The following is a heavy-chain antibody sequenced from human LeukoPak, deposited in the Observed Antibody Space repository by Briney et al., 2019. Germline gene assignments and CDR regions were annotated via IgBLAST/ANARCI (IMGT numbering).Heavy chain of an antibody. J-gene: IGHJ6*02. CDR1: GFTFSSYW. V-gene: IGHV3-7*01. Sequence: GGSLRLSCAASGFTFSSYWMSWVRQAPGKGLEWVANIKQDGSEKYYVDSVKGRFTISRDNAKNSLYLQMNSLRAEDTAVYYCARCGVYSSSWSRPLYYYGMDVWGQGTTVTVSS. CDR2: IKQDGSEK. D-gene: IGHD6-13*01. CDR3: ARCGVYSSSWSRPLYYYGMDV.